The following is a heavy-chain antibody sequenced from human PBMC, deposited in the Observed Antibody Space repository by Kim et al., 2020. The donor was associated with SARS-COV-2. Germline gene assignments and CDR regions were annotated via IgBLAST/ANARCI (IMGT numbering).Heavy chain of an antibody. D-gene: IGHD2-8*01. J-gene: IGHJ6*02. V-gene: IGHV3-74*01. CDR3: ARDNGFHYYYYGMDV. Sequence: DTGESRFTNSRDDAQNTRYLQMNSLRAEDTAVYYCARDNGFHYYYYGMDVWGQGTTVTVSS.